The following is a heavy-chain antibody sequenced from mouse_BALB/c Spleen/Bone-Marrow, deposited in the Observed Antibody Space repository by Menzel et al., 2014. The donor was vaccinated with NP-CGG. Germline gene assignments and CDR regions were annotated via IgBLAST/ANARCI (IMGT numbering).Heavy chain of an antibody. J-gene: IGHJ2*01. D-gene: IGHD2-10*02. CDR2: IDPASGNT. CDR1: GFNIKDTY. Sequence: GHLQQPGAELVKPGASVKLSCTASGFNIKDTYMHWVKQRPEQGLEWIGRIDPASGNTKYDPKFQGKATITADTSSNTAYLQLSSLTSEDTAVYYCALLYGNYDYWGQGTTLTVSS. V-gene: IGHV14-3*02. CDR3: ALLYGNYDY.